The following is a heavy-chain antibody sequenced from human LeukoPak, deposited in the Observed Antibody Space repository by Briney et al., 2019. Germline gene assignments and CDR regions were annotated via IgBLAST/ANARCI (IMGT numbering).Heavy chain of an antibody. J-gene: IGHJ4*02. CDR3: ARDRIAVAGTGGFDY. D-gene: IGHD6-19*01. Sequence: ASVKVSCKASGYTFTSYAMHWVRQAPGQRLEWMGWINAGNGNTKYSQKFQGRVTITRDTSASTAYMELSSLRSEDTAVHYCARDRIAVAGTGGFDYWGQGTLVTVSS. V-gene: IGHV1-3*01. CDR2: INAGNGNT. CDR1: GYTFTSYA.